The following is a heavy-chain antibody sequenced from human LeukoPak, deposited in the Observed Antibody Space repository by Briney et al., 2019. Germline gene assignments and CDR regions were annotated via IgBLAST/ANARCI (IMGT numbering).Heavy chain of an antibody. V-gene: IGHV4-61*02. Sequence: SETLSLTCTVSGGSISSSSYYWSWIRQPAGKGLEWIGRIYTSGSTNYNPSLKSRVTMSVDTSKNQFSLKLSSVTAADTAVYYCARAPVGVIPTDYYYYYMDVWGKGTTVTVSS. J-gene: IGHJ6*03. D-gene: IGHD4-23*01. CDR2: IYTSGST. CDR3: ARAPVGVIPTDYYYYYMDV. CDR1: GGSISSSSYY.